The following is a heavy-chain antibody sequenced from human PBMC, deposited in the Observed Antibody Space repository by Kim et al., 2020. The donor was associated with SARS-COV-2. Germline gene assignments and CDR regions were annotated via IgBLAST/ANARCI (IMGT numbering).Heavy chain of an antibody. V-gene: IGHV1-18*01. CDR1: GYTFTSYG. CDR2: ISAYNGNT. D-gene: IGHD3-10*01. J-gene: IGHJ5*02. Sequence: ASVKVSCKASGYTFTSYGISWVRQAPGQGLEWMGWISAYNGNTNYAQKLQGRVTMTTDTSTSTAYMELRSLRSDDTAVYYCAREGFGELLLNWFDPWGQGTLVTVSS. CDR3: AREGFGELLLNWFDP.